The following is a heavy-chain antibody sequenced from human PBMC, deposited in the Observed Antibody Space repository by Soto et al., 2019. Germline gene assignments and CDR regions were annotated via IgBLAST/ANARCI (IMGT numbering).Heavy chain of an antibody. CDR3: AKGGSDGGAFDI. D-gene: IGHD3-16*01. V-gene: IGHV3-23*01. CDR1: GFTFSSYT. J-gene: IGHJ3*02. CDR2: ITGSYDST. Sequence: EVQLLESGGGLVQPGGSLRLSCAASGFTFSSYTMTWVRQAPGKGLEWVSGITGSYDSTFYSDSVKGRFTISRDTSKNTLYLQMNSLRAEDTAVYYCAKGGSDGGAFDIWGQGTMVTVSS.